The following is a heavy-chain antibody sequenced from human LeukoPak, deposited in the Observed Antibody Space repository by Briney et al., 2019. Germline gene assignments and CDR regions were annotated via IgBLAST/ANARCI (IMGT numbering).Heavy chain of an antibody. CDR3: ASPSSTSQPHYYYYMDV. CDR2: IIPIFGTA. J-gene: IGHJ6*03. CDR1: GGTFSSYA. V-gene: IGHV1-69*13. D-gene: IGHD2-2*01. Sequence: GASVKVSCKASGGTFSSYAISWVRQAPGQGLEWMGGIIPIFGTANYAQKFQGRVTITADESTSTAYMGLSSLRSEDTAVYYCASPSSTSQPHYYYYMDVWGKGTTVAVSS.